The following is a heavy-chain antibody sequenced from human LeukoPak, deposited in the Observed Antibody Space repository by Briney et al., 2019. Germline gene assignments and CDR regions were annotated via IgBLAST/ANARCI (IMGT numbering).Heavy chain of an antibody. D-gene: IGHD4-17*01. Sequence: PGGSLRLSCAASGFTFSSYAMHWVRQAPGKGLEWVAVISYDGSNKYYADSVKGRFTISRDNSKNTLYLQMNSLRAEDTAVYYCANMLVSAVTTGEAYYFDYWGQGTLVTVSS. V-gene: IGHV3-30-3*01. J-gene: IGHJ4*02. CDR3: ANMLVSAVTTGEAYYFDY. CDR2: ISYDGSNK. CDR1: GFTFSSYA.